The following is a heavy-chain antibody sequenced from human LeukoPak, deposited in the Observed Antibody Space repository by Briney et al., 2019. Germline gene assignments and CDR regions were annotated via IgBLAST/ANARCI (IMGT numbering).Heavy chain of an antibody. V-gene: IGHV3-21*01. D-gene: IGHD5-24*01. CDR1: GFTFSTNS. CDR2: ISGSSYI. J-gene: IGHJ4*02. CDR3: ASGTMSTYDY. Sequence: PGGSLRLSCAASGFTFSTNSMNWVRQAPGKGLEWVSSISGSSYIYYADSVKGRFAISRDNAKNSLFLQMNSLTAEDTAVYYCASGTMSTYDYWGQGTLVTVSS.